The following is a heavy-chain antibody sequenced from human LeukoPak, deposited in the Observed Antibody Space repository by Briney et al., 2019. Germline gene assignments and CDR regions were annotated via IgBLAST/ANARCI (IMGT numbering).Heavy chain of an antibody. Sequence: GGSLRLSCAASGFTFSSYAMSWVRQAPGKGLEWVAVISYDGTNKYYADSVKGRFTISRDNSKNTLFLQMNSLRAEDTAVYYCAKGEGGDSGWYGDYWGQGTLVTVSS. J-gene: IGHJ4*02. CDR3: AKGEGGDSGWYGDY. CDR1: GFTFSSYA. D-gene: IGHD6-19*01. CDR2: ISYDGTNK. V-gene: IGHV3-30*18.